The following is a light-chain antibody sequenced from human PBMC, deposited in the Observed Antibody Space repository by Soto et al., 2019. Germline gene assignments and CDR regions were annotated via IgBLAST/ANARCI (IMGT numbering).Light chain of an antibody. J-gene: IGLJ2*01. CDR2: QDS. CDR3: QAWDSSTSVV. Sequence: SSELTQPPSVSVSPGQTASITCSGDKLGDKYACWYPQKPGQSPVLVIYQDSKRPSGIPERFSGSNSGNTATLTISGTQAMDEADYYCQAWDSSTSVVFGGGTKLTVL. V-gene: IGLV3-1*01. CDR1: KLGDKY.